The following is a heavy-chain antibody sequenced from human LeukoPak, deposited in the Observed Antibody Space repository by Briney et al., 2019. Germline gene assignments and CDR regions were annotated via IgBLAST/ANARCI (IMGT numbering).Heavy chain of an antibody. D-gene: IGHD3-22*01. CDR1: GGSIGSYY. CDR3: VRDNDSSGYDAFDI. CDR2: IYYSGST. J-gene: IGHJ3*02. V-gene: IGHV4-59*01. Sequence: PSETLSLTCTVSGGSIGSYYWGWIRQPPGKGLEWIGYIYYSGSTNYNPSLKSRVTISVDTSKNQFSLKLSSVTAADTAVYYCVRDNDSSGYDAFDIWGQGTMVTVSS.